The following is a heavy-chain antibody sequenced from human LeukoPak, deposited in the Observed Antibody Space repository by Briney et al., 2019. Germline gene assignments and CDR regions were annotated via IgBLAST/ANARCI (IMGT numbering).Heavy chain of an antibody. J-gene: IGHJ3*02. V-gene: IGHV3-53*01. CDR2: IYSGGST. CDR1: GFTVSSNY. Sequence: PGGSLTLSCAASGFTVSSNYMSWVRQGPGKGLEWVSVIYSGGSTYYADSVMGRFTISRDNSKNTLYLQMNSLRAEDTAVYYCARDCGGDCSGAFDIWGQGTMVTVSS. CDR3: ARDCGGDCSGAFDI. D-gene: IGHD2-21*02.